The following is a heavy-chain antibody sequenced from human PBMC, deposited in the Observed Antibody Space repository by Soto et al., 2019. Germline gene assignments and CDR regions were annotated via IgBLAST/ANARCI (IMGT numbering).Heavy chain of an antibody. CDR3: ARDRSDAFDI. CDR2: IYYSGST. CDR1: SGSISSYY. J-gene: IGHJ3*02. Sequence: QVQLQESGPGLVKPSETLSLTCTVSSGSISSYYWSWIRQPPGKGLEWIGYIYYSGSTNYNPSLKSRVTISVDTSKNQFSLKLSSVTAADTAVYYCARDRSDAFDIWGQGTMVTVSS. V-gene: IGHV4-59*01.